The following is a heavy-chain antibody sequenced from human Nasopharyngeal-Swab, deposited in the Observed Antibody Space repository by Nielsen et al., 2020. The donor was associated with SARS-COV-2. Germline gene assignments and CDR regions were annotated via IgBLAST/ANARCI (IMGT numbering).Heavy chain of an antibody. V-gene: IGHV3-43*01. Sequence: GESLKISCAASGFTFDDYTMHWVRQAPGKGLDWVSLISWDGGITYYADSVKGRFTISRDNAKNSLYLQMNSLRAEDTAVYYCARDPDYDFWSGYSKSFDYWGQGTLVTVSS. CDR3: ARDPDYDFWSGYSKSFDY. J-gene: IGHJ4*02. CDR1: GFTFDDYT. D-gene: IGHD3-3*01. CDR2: ISWDGGIT.